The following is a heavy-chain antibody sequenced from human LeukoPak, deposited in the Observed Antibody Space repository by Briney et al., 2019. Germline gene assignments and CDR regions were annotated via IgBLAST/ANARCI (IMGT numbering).Heavy chain of an antibody. CDR3: ARGLITGAAGTYYYYGMDV. CDR2: ISNSGGST. CDR1: GFIFSRYG. J-gene: IGHJ6*02. D-gene: IGHD6-13*01. Sequence: GGSLRLSCVASGFIFSRYGMHWVRQAPGKGLEYVSAISNSGGSTYYANSVKGRFTISRDKSKNTLYLQMGSLRGEDMAVYYCARGLITGAAGTYYYYGMDVWGQGTTVTVSS. V-gene: IGHV3-64*01.